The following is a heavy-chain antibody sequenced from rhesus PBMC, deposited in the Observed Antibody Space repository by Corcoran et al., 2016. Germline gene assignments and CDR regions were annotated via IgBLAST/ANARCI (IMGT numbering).Heavy chain of an antibody. J-gene: IGHJ2*01. V-gene: IGHV4-165*01. CDR3: ARGGGWYEWYFDL. D-gene: IGHD6-31*01. CDR2: ISGSSGST. Sequence: QVQLQESGPGLVKPSETLSLTCAVSGGSFSGYYWGWIRQPPGKGLEWIGYISGSSGSTDYNPSLKSRVTISTDTSKNQFSLKLSSVTAADTAVYYCARGGGWYEWYFDLWGPGTPITISS. CDR1: GGSFSGYY.